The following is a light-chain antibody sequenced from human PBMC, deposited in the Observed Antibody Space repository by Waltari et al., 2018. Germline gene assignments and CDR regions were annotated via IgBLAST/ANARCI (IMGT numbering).Light chain of an antibody. J-gene: IGKJ1*01. CDR1: QSVSRT. CDR2: GAS. CDR3: QHYVRLPAT. V-gene: IGKV3-20*01. Sequence: EIVLTQSPGTLSLSPGERATLSCRASQSVSRTLPWYQQKPGQAPKPLIYGASIRATGIPDRFTGSGSGTDFSLTISSLEPEDFAIYFCQHYVRLPATFGQGTKVEIK.